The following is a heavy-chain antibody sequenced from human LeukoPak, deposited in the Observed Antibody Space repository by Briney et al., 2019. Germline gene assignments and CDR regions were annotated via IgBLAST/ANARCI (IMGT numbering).Heavy chain of an antibody. CDR3: AKDLGSGSYQPSDY. CDR1: GYTFTGYY. CDR2: IDPNSGGT. V-gene: IGHV1-2*02. D-gene: IGHD1-26*01. J-gene: IGHJ4*02. Sequence: TSVKVSCKTSGYTFTGYYMHWVRQAPGQGLEWMGWIDPNSGGTNYAQRFQGRVTMTRDTSISTVYMELSSLRSDDTAVYYCAKDLGSGSYQPSDYWGQGTLVTVSS.